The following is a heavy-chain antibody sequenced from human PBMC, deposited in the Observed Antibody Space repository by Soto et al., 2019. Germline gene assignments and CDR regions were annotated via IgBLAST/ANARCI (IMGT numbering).Heavy chain of an antibody. Sequence: QAQLVQSGVEVKKPGASVKVSCKASGYTFSNYGVSWVRQAPGQGLEWMGWISGYNGDTKYSQRLQGRVTMTTDTSTSTAYMELRSLRSDDTAVYYCARDLGYCSASCLGGFDAWGQGPLVIVSS. CDR3: ARDLGYCSASCLGGFDA. J-gene: IGHJ5*02. V-gene: IGHV1-18*01. CDR1: GYTFSNYG. D-gene: IGHD2-15*01. CDR2: ISGYNGDT.